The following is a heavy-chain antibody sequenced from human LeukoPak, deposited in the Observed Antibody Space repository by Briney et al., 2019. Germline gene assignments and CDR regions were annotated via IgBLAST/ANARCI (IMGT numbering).Heavy chain of an antibody. CDR3: ARDWGSPRTHYWYGMDV. V-gene: IGHV3-7*01. CDR1: GFTFSSYW. Sequence: TGGSLRLSCAASGFTFSSYWMGWVRQAPGKGLEWVANIKQDGSEKYYVDSVKGRFTISRDNSKNTLYLQMNSLRAEDTAVYYCARDWGSPRTHYWYGMDVWGQGTTVTVSS. CDR2: IKQDGSEK. D-gene: IGHD3-16*01. J-gene: IGHJ6*02.